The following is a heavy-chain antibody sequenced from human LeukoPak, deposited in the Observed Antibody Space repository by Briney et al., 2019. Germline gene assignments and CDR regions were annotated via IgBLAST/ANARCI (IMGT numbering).Heavy chain of an antibody. D-gene: IGHD3-22*01. Sequence: GGSLRLSCAASGFTSSSYWMSWVRQAPGKGLEWVANIKQDGSEKYYVDSVKGRFTISRDNAKNSLYLQMNSLRAEDTAVFYCASSSSGYFDNWGQGTLVTVSS. V-gene: IGHV3-7*01. CDR1: GFTSSSYW. CDR2: IKQDGSEK. CDR3: ASSSSGYFDN. J-gene: IGHJ4*02.